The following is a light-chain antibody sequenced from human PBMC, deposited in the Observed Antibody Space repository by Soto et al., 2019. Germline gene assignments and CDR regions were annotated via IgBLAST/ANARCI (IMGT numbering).Light chain of an antibody. V-gene: IGLV2-23*01. J-gene: IGLJ2*01. CDR1: SSDVGSYNL. Sequence: QSALTQPASVSGSPGQSITISCTGTSSDVGSYNLLSWYQQHPGKAPKLMIYEGSKRPSGVSNRFSGSKSGNTASLTISGFEAEDEADYYCCSYAGSSTYVVFGGGTKLTVL. CDR2: EGS. CDR3: CSYAGSSTYVV.